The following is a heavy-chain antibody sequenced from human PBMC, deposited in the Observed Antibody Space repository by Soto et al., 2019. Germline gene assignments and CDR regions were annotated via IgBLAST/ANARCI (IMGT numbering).Heavy chain of an antibody. CDR3: ARTLNRDIVVVPDAIMYWFDP. D-gene: IGHD2-2*01. J-gene: IGHJ5*02. CDR2: IIPIFGTA. Sequence: QVQLVQSGAEVKKPGSSVKVSCKASGCTFSSYAISWVRQAPGQGLEWMGGIIPIFGTANYAQKFQGRVTITADESTSTAYMELSIVRSEDTAVYYCARTLNRDIVVVPDAIMYWFDPWGQGTLVTVSS. CDR1: GCTFSSYA. V-gene: IGHV1-69*01.